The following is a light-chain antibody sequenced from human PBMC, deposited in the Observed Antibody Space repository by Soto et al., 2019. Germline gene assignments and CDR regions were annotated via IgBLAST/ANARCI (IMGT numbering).Light chain of an antibody. CDR1: QSISRH. CDR2: IAS. J-gene: IGKJ5*01. Sequence: DIQVTQSPSSLSASVGDRVTITCRASQSISRHLNWYQQKPGKAPKLLINIASSLQSGVPSRFSGSGSGTDFTLTISNVQPEDFATYYCQQTYSTPQPFGQGTRLRL. V-gene: IGKV1-39*01. CDR3: QQTYSTPQP.